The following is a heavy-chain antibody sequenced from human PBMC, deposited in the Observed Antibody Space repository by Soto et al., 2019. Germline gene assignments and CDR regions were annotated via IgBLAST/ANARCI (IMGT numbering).Heavy chain of an antibody. D-gene: IGHD3-22*01. CDR3: ARAHYHDSSGPNGHAFDI. V-gene: IGHV3-30-3*01. CDR2: ISDDGDKV. Sequence: GVLRLSCAASEFTFSDYAMHWVRQAPGKGLEWVAVISDDGDKVFYADSMKDRLTISRDNSKSTLFLQLTSLGPEDTALYYCARAHYHDSSGPNGHAFDIWGQGTLVTVSS. J-gene: IGHJ3*02. CDR1: EFTFSDYA.